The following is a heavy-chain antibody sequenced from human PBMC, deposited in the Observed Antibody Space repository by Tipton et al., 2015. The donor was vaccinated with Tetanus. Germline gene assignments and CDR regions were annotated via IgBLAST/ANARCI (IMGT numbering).Heavy chain of an antibody. Sequence: SLRLSCVASGFIFSNYGMSWVRQPPGKGLEWISAISANSDATYYADSVKGRFTMSSDSFTNTVHLQMNSLRAEDTAVYYCAKSGRYYYDGMDVWGQGTTVTVSS. J-gene: IGHJ6*02. D-gene: IGHD3-10*01. CDR2: ISANSDAT. V-gene: IGHV3-23*01. CDR3: AKSGRYYYDGMDV. CDR1: GFIFSNYG.